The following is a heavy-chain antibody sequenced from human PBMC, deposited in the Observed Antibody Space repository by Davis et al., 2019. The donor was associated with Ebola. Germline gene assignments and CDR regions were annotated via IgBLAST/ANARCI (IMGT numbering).Heavy chain of an antibody. CDR1: GYTFTSYY. J-gene: IGHJ4*02. CDR3: ARDYWGPSVTPVDY. D-gene: IGHD4-17*01. CDR2: IIPILGIA. Sequence: AASVKVSCKASGYTFTSYYMHWVRQAPGQGLEWMGRIIPILGIANYAQKFQGRVTITAYKSTSTAYMELSSLRSEDTAVYYCARDYWGPSVTPVDYWGQGTLVTVSS. V-gene: IGHV1-69*04.